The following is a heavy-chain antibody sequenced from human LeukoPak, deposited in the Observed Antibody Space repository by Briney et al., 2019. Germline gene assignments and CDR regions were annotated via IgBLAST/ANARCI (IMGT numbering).Heavy chain of an antibody. J-gene: IGHJ4*02. V-gene: IGHV1-8*03. CDR2: MNPNSGNT. CDR1: GYTFTSYD. D-gene: IGHD2-8*01. CDR3: ARGLRYCTNGVCYTGGGFDY. Sequence: ASVKVSCKASGYTFTSYDINWVRQATGQGLEWMGWMNPNSGNTGYAQEFQGRVTITRNTSISTAYMELSSLRSEDTAVYYCARGLRYCTNGVCYTGGGFDYWGQGTLVTVSS.